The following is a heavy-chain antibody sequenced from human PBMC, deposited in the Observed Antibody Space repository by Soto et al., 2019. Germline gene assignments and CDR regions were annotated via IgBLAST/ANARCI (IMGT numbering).Heavy chain of an antibody. CDR2: INPNGGGT. V-gene: IGHV1-46*04. Sequence: QVRLLQSGAEVRKPGASVRISCKASGYTFTSKNIHWVRQAHGPGSEWVGTINPNGGGTDYSHKLQGRVTMTRDTSASTVYLELTSLTSEDTAVYYCARNSGSAGGLDVWGQGTTVIVTS. J-gene: IGHJ6*02. D-gene: IGHD1-26*01. CDR3: ARNSGSAGGLDV. CDR1: GYTFTSKN.